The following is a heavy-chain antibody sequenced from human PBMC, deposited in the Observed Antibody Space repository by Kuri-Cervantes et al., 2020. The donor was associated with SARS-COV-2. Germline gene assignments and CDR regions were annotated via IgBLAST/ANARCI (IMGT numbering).Heavy chain of an antibody. V-gene: IGHV3-23*01. J-gene: IGHJ5*02. CDR1: GFTFSSYA. Sequence: GESLKISCAASGFTFSSYAMSWVRQAPGKGLEWVSAISGSGGSTHYADSVKGRFTISRDNAKNSLYLQMNSLRAEDTAVYYCARVGGDGYNSNWFDPWGQGTLVTVSS. D-gene: IGHD5-24*01. CDR3: ARVGGDGYNSNWFDP. CDR2: ISGSGGST.